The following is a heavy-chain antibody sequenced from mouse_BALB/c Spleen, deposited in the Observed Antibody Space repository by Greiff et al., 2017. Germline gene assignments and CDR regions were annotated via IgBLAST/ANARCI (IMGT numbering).Heavy chain of an antibody. CDR2: INPSSGYT. V-gene: IGHV1-4*02. Sequence: QVQLQQSAAELARPGASVKMSCKASGYTFTSYTMHWVKQRPGQGLEWIGYINPSSGYTEYNQKFKDKTTLTADKSSSTAYMQLSSLTSEDSAVYYCARSWLDSSGYVSYWGQGTLVTVSA. CDR1: GYTFTSYT. J-gene: IGHJ3*01. CDR3: ARSWLDSSGYVSY. D-gene: IGHD3-2*01.